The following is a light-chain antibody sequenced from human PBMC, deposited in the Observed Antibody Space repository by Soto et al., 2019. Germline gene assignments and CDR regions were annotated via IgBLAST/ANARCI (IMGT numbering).Light chain of an antibody. CDR2: GAS. J-gene: IGKJ2*01. V-gene: IGKV3-20*01. CDR1: QSVSSRY. CDR3: QQYGTSPPRYT. Sequence: EIVLTQSPGTLSLSPGERVTLSCRASQSVSSRYLAWYQQRPGQAPRLLIYGASTRATGIPDRFSGSASGIDLTLTISRLEPEDFAVYYCQQYGTSPPRYTFGQGTELEIK.